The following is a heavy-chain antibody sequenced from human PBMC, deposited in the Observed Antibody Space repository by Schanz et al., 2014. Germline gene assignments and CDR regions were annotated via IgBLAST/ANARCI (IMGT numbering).Heavy chain of an antibody. V-gene: IGHV3-23*04. CDR2: ISGGGGSA. Sequence: EVQLVESGGGLVQPGGSLRLSCAASGFTFNNYDMNWVRLVPGKGLECVSGISGGGGSAYYADSVKGRFTISRDNSKTTVYLQMNSLRAEDTAVYFCASLIGTTSAHFYGMDVWGQGTTVTVSS. CDR1: GFTFNNYD. J-gene: IGHJ6*02. CDR3: ASLIGTTSAHFYGMDV. D-gene: IGHD1-7*01.